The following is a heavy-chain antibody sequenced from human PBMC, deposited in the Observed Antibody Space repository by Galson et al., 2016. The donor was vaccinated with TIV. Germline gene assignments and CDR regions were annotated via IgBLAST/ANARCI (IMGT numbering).Heavy chain of an antibody. Sequence: SLRLSCAASGFTFSTYGMHWVRQAPGQGLEWVAFIRYDGGNTFYADSVKGRFTISRDNSRNTLYLQMNSLRVEDTSIFYCPKDAYSSYSNYYYYMDVWGKGTTVTVSS. D-gene: IGHD6-6*01. J-gene: IGHJ6*03. CDR3: PKDAYSSYSNYYYYMDV. CDR2: IRYDGGNT. CDR1: GFTFSTYG. V-gene: IGHV3-30*02.